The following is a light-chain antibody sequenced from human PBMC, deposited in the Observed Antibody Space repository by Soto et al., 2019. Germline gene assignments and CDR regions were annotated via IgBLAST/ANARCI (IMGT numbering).Light chain of an antibody. J-gene: IGKJ2*01. V-gene: IGKV1-5*03. Sequence: IQMTQPPSTLSASVGDSVTITCRASQSVSSWLAWYQQKPGKAPKLLIYKASILESGVPSRFIGSGSGTDFTLTINSLQPDDFATYYCQQYNDFPYTFGQGTKLDIK. CDR1: QSVSSW. CDR2: KAS. CDR3: QQYNDFPYT.